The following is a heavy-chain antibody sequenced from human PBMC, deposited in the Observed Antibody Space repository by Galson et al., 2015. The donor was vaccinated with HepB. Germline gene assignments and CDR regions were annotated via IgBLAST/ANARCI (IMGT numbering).Heavy chain of an antibody. J-gene: IGHJ4*02. CDR2: IRSKTNNYAT. CDR1: GFTVSSNY. Sequence: SLRLSCAASGFTVSSNYMSWVRQAPGKGLEWVGRIRSKTNNYATTYAASVRGRFTISRDDSKNTASLQMNSLQTEDTAVYYCIGIDNDLWSAYDYWGQGTLVTVSS. V-gene: IGHV3-73*01. D-gene: IGHD3-3*01. CDR3: IGIDNDLWSAYDY.